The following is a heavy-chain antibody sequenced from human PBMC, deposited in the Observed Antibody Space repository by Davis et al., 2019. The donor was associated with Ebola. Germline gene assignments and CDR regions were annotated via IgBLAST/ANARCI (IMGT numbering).Heavy chain of an antibody. CDR2: IYYSGST. V-gene: IGHV4-39*01. CDR3: ARHEATTVSLDF. Sequence: SETLSLTCTVSGGSISISDYYWGWIRQPPGKGLEWIGPIYYSGSTYYNPSLKSRVTISVDTSKNQFALKLGSVTAADTAVYYCARHEATTVSLDFWGQGTLVTVSS. J-gene: IGHJ4*02. D-gene: IGHD1-1*01. CDR1: GGSISISDYY.